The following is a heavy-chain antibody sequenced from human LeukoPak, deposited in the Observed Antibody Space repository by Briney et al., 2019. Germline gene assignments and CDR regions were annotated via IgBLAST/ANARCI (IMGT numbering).Heavy chain of an antibody. D-gene: IGHD2-2*02. CDR3: ASIRAQDAFDI. V-gene: IGHV3-66*01. CDR1: GFTVSSNY. CDR2: IYSGGST. J-gene: IGHJ3*02. Sequence: GGSLRLSCAASGFTVSSNYMSWVRQAPGKGLEWVSVIYSGGSTYYADSVKGRFTISRDNSKNTLYLQMNSLRAEDTAVYYCASIRAQDAFDIWGQGTMVTVSS.